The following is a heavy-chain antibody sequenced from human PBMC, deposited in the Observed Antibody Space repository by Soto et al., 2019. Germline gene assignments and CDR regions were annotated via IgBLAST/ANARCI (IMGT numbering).Heavy chain of an antibody. CDR1: GGSISSSSYY. D-gene: IGHD2-15*01. CDR2: IYYSGST. V-gene: IGHV4-39*01. J-gene: IGHJ6*03. Sequence: SETLSLTCTVSGGSISSSSYYWGWIRQPPGKGLEWIGSIYYSGSTYYNPSLKSRVTISVDTSKNQFSLKLSSVTAADTAVYYCARFVACSGGSCYTENDYMDVWGKGTTVTVSS. CDR3: ARFVACSGGSCYTENDYMDV.